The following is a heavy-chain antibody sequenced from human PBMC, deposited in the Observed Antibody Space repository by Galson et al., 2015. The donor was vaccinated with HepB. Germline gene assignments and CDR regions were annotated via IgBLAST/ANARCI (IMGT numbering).Heavy chain of an antibody. Sequence: SVKVSCKASGYTFTSYYMHWVRQAPGQGLEWMGIINPSGGSTSYAQKFQGRVTMTRDTSTSTVYMELSSLRSEDTAVYYCATIAAAGQFDYWGQGTLVTVSS. V-gene: IGHV1-46*01. D-gene: IGHD6-13*01. CDR2: INPSGGST. J-gene: IGHJ4*02. CDR1: GYTFTSYY. CDR3: ATIAAAGQFDY.